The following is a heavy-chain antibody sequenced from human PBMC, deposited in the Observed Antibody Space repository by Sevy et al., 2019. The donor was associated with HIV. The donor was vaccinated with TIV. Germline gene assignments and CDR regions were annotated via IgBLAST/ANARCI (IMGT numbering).Heavy chain of an antibody. D-gene: IGHD3-9*01. Sequence: GESLKISCKGSGYSFTTYWIGWVRQMPGKDLEWIGIIYPSDSEIRCSSPFQGQVTISADKSISTAYLQWSSLKASDSAVYYCVIGGRDSYVRYNDWHADYWGQGTLVTVSS. CDR3: VIGGRDSYVRYNDWHADY. CDR2: IYPSDSEI. CDR1: GYSFTTYW. V-gene: IGHV5-51*01. J-gene: IGHJ4*02.